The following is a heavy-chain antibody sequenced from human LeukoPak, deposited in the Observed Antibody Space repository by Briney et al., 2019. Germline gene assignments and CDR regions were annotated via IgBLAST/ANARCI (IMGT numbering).Heavy chain of an antibody. CDR3: ARYGSGSYSFGMDV. Sequence: SETLPLTCTVSGGSISSYYWSWIRQPPGKGLEWIGYIYYSGSTNYNPSLKSRVTISVDTSKNQFSLKLSSVTAADTAVCYCARYGSGSYSFGMDVWGQGTTVTVSS. V-gene: IGHV4-59*08. D-gene: IGHD3-10*01. CDR2: IYYSGST. CDR1: GGSISSYY. J-gene: IGHJ6*02.